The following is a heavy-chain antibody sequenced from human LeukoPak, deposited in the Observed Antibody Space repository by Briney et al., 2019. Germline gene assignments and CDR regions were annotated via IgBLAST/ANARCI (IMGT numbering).Heavy chain of an antibody. CDR2: IYYSGST. Sequence: SETLSLTCTVSGGSISSYYWSWIRQPPGKGLEGIGYIYYSGSTNYNPSLKSRVTISVDTSKNQFSLKLSSVTAADTAVYYCARGSLKYSSSWFYNWFDPWGQGTLVTVSS. D-gene: IGHD6-13*01. J-gene: IGHJ5*02. CDR3: ARGSLKYSSSWFYNWFDP. CDR1: GGSISSYY. V-gene: IGHV4-59*01.